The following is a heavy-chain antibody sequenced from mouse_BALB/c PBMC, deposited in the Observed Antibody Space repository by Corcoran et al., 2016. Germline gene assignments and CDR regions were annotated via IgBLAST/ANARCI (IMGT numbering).Heavy chain of an antibody. CDR1: GYSITSGYY. D-gene: IGHD1-2*01. J-gene: IGHJ2*01. V-gene: IGHV3-6*02. Sequence: DVQLQESGPGLVTPSQSLSLTCSVTGYSITSGYYWNWIRQFPGNKLEWMGYISYDGSNNYNPSLKNRITITRDTSKNQFFLKLNSVTTEDTATYDCATLLRPFDYWGQGTTLTVSS. CDR2: ISYDGSN. CDR3: ATLLRPFDY.